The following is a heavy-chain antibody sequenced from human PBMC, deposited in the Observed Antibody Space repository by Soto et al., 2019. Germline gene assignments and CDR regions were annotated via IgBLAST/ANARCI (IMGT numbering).Heavy chain of an antibody. D-gene: IGHD1-26*01. CDR1: GFTFSDYT. V-gene: IGHV3-21*01. Sequence: EVQLVESGGGLVKPGGSLRLSCAASGFTFSDYTMSWVRQAPGKGLEWVSSISSSSTYIYYADSVKGRFTISRDNAKNSLYLQMNSLRAADTALYYCARPTLGASDFQHWGQGTLVTVSS. CDR2: ISSSSTYI. CDR3: ARPTLGASDFQH. J-gene: IGHJ1*01.